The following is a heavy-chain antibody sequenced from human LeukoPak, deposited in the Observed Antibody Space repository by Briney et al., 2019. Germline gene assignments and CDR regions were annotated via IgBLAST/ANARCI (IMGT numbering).Heavy chain of an antibody. V-gene: IGHV1-18*01. CDR1: GYTFTSYG. J-gene: IGHJ6*02. CDR3: ARIEALSARPYYYYGMDV. CDR2: ISAYNGNT. Sequence: ASVKVSCKASGYTFTSYGISWVRQAPGQGLEWMGWISAYNGNTNYAQKLQGRVTMTTDTSTSTAYMELRSLRSDDTAVYYCARIEALSARPYYYYGMDVWGQGTTVTVSS.